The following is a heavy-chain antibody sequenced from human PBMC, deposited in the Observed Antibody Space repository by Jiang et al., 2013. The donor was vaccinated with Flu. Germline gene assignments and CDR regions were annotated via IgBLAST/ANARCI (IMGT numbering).Heavy chain of an antibody. J-gene: IGHJ4*02. D-gene: IGHD3-22*01. V-gene: IGHV1-69*01. CDR1: GGTFSSYA. Sequence: EVKKPGSSVKVSCKASGGTFSSYAISWVRQAPGQGLEWMGGIIPIFGTANYAQKFQGRVTITADESTSTAYMELSSLRSEDTAVYYCASRRYYYDSSGYYYGFYYWGQGTLVTVSS. CDR2: IIPIFGTA. CDR3: ASRRYYYDSSGYYYGFYY.